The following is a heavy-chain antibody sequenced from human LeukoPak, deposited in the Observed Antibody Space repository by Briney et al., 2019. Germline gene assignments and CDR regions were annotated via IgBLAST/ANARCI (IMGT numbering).Heavy chain of an antibody. D-gene: IGHD2-21*02. V-gene: IGHV1-2*02. CDR2: INPNSGGT. Sequence: ASVKVSCKASGYIFTGYYMHWVRQAPGQGLEWMGWINPNSGGTNYAQKFQGRVTMTRDTSISTAYMELSRLRSDDTAVYYCARVPNNVVVTAYFDYWGQGTLVTVSS. J-gene: IGHJ4*02. CDR1: GYIFTGYY. CDR3: ARVPNNVVVTAYFDY.